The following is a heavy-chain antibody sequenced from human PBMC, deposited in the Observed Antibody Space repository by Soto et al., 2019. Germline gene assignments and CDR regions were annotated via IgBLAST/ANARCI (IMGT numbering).Heavy chain of an antibody. D-gene: IGHD2-8*01. CDR1: GFSIRKYW. Sequence: EVQLVESGGGLVQPGEALRLACAASGFSIRKYWMHWVRQAPGKGPVWVSYISGDGTTTDYAGSVKGRFTLSRDNDKNPLFLQMDSLRVEDTAIYFCAIQDCTNDVCLEAAVTVGGALEYWGRGAQVTVSS. CDR3: AIQDCTNDVCLEAAVTVGGALEY. V-gene: IGHV3-74*01. CDR2: ISGDGTTT. J-gene: IGHJ4*02.